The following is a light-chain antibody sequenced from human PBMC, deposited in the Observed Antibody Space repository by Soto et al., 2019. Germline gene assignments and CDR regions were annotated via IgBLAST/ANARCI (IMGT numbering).Light chain of an antibody. CDR3: QQYTNTNNPWM. Sequence: DIQMTQSPSTLSASAVDRVTITCRGSEGISSWLAWYQQKPGKAPNLLIYKASTLQSGVPSRFSGKGSGTEFTLAISSLQPDDFATYYCQQYTNTNNPWMFGQGTKVDIK. V-gene: IGKV1-5*03. CDR2: KAS. CDR1: EGISSW. J-gene: IGKJ1*01.